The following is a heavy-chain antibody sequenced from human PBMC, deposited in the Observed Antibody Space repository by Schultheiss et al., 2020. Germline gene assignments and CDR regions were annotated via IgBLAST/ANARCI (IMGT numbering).Heavy chain of an antibody. V-gene: IGHV3-11*01. D-gene: IGHD4-17*01. CDR1: GFTVSSNY. Sequence: GGSLRLSCAASGFTVSSNYMSWVRQAPGKGLEWVSYISSSGSTIYYADSVKGRFTISRDNAKNSLYLQMNSLRAEDTALYYCAKDAQKNYGDYSYYFDYWGQGTLVTVSS. J-gene: IGHJ4*02. CDR3: AKDAQKNYGDYSYYFDY. CDR2: ISSSGSTI.